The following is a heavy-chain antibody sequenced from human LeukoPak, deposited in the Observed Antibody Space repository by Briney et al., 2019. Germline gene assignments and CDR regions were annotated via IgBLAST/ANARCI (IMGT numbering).Heavy chain of an antibody. V-gene: IGHV4-30-4*02. CDR3: ARERRYFDWLSHDAFDI. CDR1: GGSISSGDYY. D-gene: IGHD3-9*01. CDR2: IYYSGST. Sequence: SETLSLTCTVSGGSISSGDYYWSWIRQPPGTGLEWIGYIYYSGSTYYNPSLKSRVTISVDTSKNQFSLKLSSVTAADTAVYYCARERRYFDWLSHDAFDIWGQGTMVTVSS. J-gene: IGHJ3*02.